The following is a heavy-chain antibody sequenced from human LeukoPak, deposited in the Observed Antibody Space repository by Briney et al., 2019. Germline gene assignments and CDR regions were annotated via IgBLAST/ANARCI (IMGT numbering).Heavy chain of an antibody. V-gene: IGHV3-30*02. J-gene: IGHJ4*02. Sequence: GGSLRLSCAASGFTFSNYGMHWVRQAPGKGLEWVAFMRYDGSKYYTDSVKGRFTISRDNSKNTVYLQMNSLRAEDTAVYYCARRDDFDYWGQGTLVTVSS. D-gene: IGHD5-24*01. CDR2: MRYDGSK. CDR1: GFTFSNYG. CDR3: ARRDDFDY.